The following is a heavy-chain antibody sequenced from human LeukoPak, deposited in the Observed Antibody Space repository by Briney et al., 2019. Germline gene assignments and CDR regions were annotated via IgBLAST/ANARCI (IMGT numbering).Heavy chain of an antibody. D-gene: IGHD2-2*01. V-gene: IGHV3-13*01. CDR1: GFTFSSYD. J-gene: IGHJ4*02. CDR2: IGTAGDT. Sequence: GGSLRLSCAASGFTFSSYDMHWVRQATGKGLEWVSAIGTAGDTYYPGSVKGRFTISRESAKNSLYLQMNSLRAGDTAVYYCARAHCSSTSCYGNYYFDYWGQGTLVTVSS. CDR3: ARAHCSSTSCYGNYYFDY.